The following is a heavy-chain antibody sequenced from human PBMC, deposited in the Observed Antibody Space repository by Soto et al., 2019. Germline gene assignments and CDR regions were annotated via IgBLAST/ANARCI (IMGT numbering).Heavy chain of an antibody. CDR1: GGSISSGGYY. CDR2: IYYSGST. CDR3: ARDRRDCSSTSCHMVFDP. Sequence: SETLSLTCTVSGGSISSGGYYWSWIRQHPGKGLEWIGYIYYSGSTYYNPSLKSRVTISVDTSKNQFSLKLSSVTAADTAVYYCARDRRDCSSTSCHMVFDPWGQGTMVTVYS. J-gene: IGHJ5*02. V-gene: IGHV4-31*03. D-gene: IGHD2-2*02.